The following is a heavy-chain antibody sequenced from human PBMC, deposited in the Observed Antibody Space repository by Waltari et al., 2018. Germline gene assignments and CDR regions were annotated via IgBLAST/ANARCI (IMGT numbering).Heavy chain of an antibody. CDR2: INHSGST. CDR1: GGSFSGYY. D-gene: IGHD4-17*01. V-gene: IGHV4-34*01. Sequence: QVQLQQWGAGLMKPSETLSLTCAVYGGSFSGYYWSWIRQPPGKGLEWIGEINHSGSTNYNPSLKSRVTISVDTSKNQFSLKLSSVTAADTAVYYCARVADYGHNWFDPWGQGTLVTVSS. CDR3: ARVADYGHNWFDP. J-gene: IGHJ5*02.